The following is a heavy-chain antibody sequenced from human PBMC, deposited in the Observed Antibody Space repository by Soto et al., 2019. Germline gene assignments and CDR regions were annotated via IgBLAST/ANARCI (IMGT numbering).Heavy chain of an antibody. CDR1: GFTFSSYA. CDR3: AKGLVPRDWYYYYGMDV. D-gene: IGHD6-6*01. Sequence: EVQLLESGGGLVQPGGSLRLSCAASGFTFSSYAMSWVRQAPGKGLEWVSAISGSGGSTYYADSVKGRFTISRDNSKNTLYLQMNSLSAEDTAVYYCAKGLVPRDWYYYYGMDVWGQGTTVTVSS. CDR2: ISGSGGST. J-gene: IGHJ6*02. V-gene: IGHV3-23*01.